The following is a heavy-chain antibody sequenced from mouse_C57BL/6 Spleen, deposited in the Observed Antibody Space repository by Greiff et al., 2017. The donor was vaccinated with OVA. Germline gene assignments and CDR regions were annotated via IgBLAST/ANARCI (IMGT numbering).Heavy chain of an antibody. V-gene: IGHV1-50*01. J-gene: IGHJ3*01. CDR3: ARRPEIYYGYDAAWFAY. D-gene: IGHD2-2*01. CDR2: IDPSDSYT. CDR1: GYTFTSYW. Sequence: QVQLQQSGAELVKPGASVKLSCKASGYTFTSYWMQWVKQRPGQGLEWIGEIDPSDSYTNYNQKFKGKATLAVDTSSSTAYMQLGSMTSEDSAVYYCARRPEIYYGYDAAWFAYWGQGTLVTVSA.